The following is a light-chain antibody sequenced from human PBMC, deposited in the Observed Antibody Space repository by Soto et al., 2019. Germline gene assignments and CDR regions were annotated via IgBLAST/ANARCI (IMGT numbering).Light chain of an antibody. J-gene: IGLJ3*02. CDR2: DVG. Sequence: QSALTQPRSVSGSPGQSVTISCTGTSSDVGGSKYVSWYQQHPGKAPQLMIYDVGKRPSGVPDRFSGSKSGNTASLTISGLQAEDEADYYCCSYAGSYTWVFGGGTKVTVL. V-gene: IGLV2-11*01. CDR1: SSDVGGSKY. CDR3: CSYAGSYTWV.